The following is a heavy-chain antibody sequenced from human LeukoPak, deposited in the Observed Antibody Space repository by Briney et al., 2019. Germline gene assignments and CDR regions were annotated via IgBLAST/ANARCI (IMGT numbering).Heavy chain of an antibody. J-gene: IGHJ4*02. CDR1: GFTFSNYW. Sequence: GGSLRLSCAASGFTFSNYWMHWVRQAPGKGLVWVSRINSDGISTGYADSVKGRFTVSRDNAKKTLYLQMNSLRAEDTAVYYCASGRDPLDYWGQGTLVTVSS. D-gene: IGHD1-26*01. V-gene: IGHV3-74*01. CDR3: ASGRDPLDY. CDR2: INSDGIST.